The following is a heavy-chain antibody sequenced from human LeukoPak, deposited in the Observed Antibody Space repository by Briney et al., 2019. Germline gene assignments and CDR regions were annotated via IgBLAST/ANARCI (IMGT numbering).Heavy chain of an antibody. V-gene: IGHV4-59*01. CDR1: SDSIRSYY. D-gene: IGHD4-11*01. Sequence: SETLSLTCNVSSDSIRSYYWSWVRQPPGKGLEWIGYIYYSGSTNYNPSLKSRVTMSVDTSKNQISLKLISATTADTAVYYCARGRHDYILDYWGQGTLVTVSS. J-gene: IGHJ4*02. CDR3: ARGRHDYILDY. CDR2: IYYSGST.